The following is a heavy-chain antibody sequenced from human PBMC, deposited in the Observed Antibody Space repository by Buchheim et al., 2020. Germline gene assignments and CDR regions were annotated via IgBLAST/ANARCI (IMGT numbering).Heavy chain of an antibody. Sequence: EVQLVQSGAEVKKPGESLKISCKGSGYSFSNYYIGWVRQMPGKGLEWMAIIYPRDSDTRYSPSFQGQVTISADKSISTAYLQWCSLKASDTAIYYCVRGLGDCSSTSCRIFDSWGQGSL. CDR1: GYSFSNYY. CDR3: VRGLGDCSSTSCRIFDS. J-gene: IGHJ4*02. V-gene: IGHV5-51*01. CDR2: IYPRDSDT. D-gene: IGHD2-2*01.